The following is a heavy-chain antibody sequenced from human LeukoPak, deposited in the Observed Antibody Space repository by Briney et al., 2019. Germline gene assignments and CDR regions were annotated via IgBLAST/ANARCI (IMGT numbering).Heavy chain of an antibody. Sequence: PSETLSLTCAVYGGSFSGYYWSWIRQPPGKGLEWIGEINHSGSTNYNPSLKSRVTISVDTSKNQFSLKLSSVTAADTAVYYCASLTVVVPAAIESNYYYYGTDVWGQGTTVTVSS. CDR3: ASLTVVVPAAIESNYYYYGTDV. D-gene: IGHD2-2*01. CDR1: GGSFSGYY. J-gene: IGHJ6*02. CDR2: INHSGST. V-gene: IGHV4-34*01.